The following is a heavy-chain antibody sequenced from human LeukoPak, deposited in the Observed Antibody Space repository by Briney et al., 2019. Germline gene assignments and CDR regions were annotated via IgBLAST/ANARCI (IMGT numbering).Heavy chain of an antibody. V-gene: IGHV4-4*07. CDR2: IYTSGST. CDR3: ARDQYYDSKGWFDP. CDR1: GGSISTYY. D-gene: IGHD3-16*01. J-gene: IGHJ5*02. Sequence: SETLSLTCTVSGGSISTYYWSWIRQPAGKGLEWIGRIYTSGSTNYNPSLKSRVTISVDTSKNQFSLKLSSVTAADTAVYYCARDQYYDSKGWFDPWGQGTLVTVYS.